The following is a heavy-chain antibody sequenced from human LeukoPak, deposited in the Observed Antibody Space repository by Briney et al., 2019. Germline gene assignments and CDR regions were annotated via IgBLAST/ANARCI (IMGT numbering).Heavy chain of an antibody. CDR3: ARDFYDSSGYYYDY. Sequence: GGSLRPSCAASGFTFSGYTMSWVRQAPEKGLEWISAISATGDRTYYAESVKGRFTISRDNSKNTMYLQMNSLRAEDTALYYCARDFYDSSGYYYDYWGLGTLVTVSS. CDR2: ISATGDRT. D-gene: IGHD3-22*01. V-gene: IGHV3-23*01. J-gene: IGHJ4*02. CDR1: GFTFSGYT.